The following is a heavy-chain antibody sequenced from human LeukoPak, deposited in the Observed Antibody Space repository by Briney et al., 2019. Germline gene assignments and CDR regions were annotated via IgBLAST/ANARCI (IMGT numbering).Heavy chain of an antibody. V-gene: IGHV3-23*01. J-gene: IGHJ3*02. CDR2: ISGSGGST. Sequence: GGSLRLSCAASGFTFSSYAMSWVRQAPGKGLEWVSAISGSGGSTYYADSVKGRFTISRDNAKNSLYLQMNGLRAEDTAVYYCARGAIGYSGTGAFDIWGQGTMVTVSS. CDR3: ARGAIGYSGTGAFDI. D-gene: IGHD5-12*01. CDR1: GFTFSSYA.